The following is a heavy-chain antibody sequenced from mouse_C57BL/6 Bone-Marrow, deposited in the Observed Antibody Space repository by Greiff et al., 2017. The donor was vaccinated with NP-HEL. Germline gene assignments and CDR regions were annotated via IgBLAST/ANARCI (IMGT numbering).Heavy chain of an antibody. D-gene: IGHD4-1*01. V-gene: IGHV3-6*01. J-gene: IGHJ3*01. CDR3: ARDRGNWDEAY. CDR1: GYSITSGYY. CDR2: ISYDGSN. Sequence: VQLKESGPGLVKPSQSLSLTCSVTGYSITSGYYWNWIRQFPGNKLEWMGYISYDGSNNYNPSLKNRISITRDTSKNQFFLKLNSVTTEDTATYYCARDRGNWDEAYWGQGTLVTVSA.